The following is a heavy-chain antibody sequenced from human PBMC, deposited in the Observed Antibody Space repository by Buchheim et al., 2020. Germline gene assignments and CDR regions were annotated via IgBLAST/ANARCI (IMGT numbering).Heavy chain of an antibody. CDR1: GYTFTNYA. J-gene: IGHJ5*02. CDR3: ARDFWSDYRGFDP. Sequence: QVQLVQSGAEVKKPGASVKISCKASGYTFTNYAIHWVRQAPGQRLEWMGWINAGNDITKYSQKFQGRVTITRDTSASPAYMELSSLRSEDTAVYYCARDFWSDYRGFDPWGQGIL. D-gene: IGHD3-3*01. CDR2: INAGNDIT. V-gene: IGHV1-3*01.